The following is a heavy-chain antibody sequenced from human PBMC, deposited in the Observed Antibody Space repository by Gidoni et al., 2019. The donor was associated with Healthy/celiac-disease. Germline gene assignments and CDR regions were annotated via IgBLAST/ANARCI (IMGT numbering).Heavy chain of an antibody. CDR3: ARRSKTVTTKRVMDV. CDR1: RGSLRRSSYY. CDR2: IYYSGST. D-gene: IGHD4-17*01. J-gene: IGHJ6*02. V-gene: IGHV4-39*01. Sequence: QLQLQESGPGLVKPSEPLSLTCTVSRGSLRRSSYYWGWIRQPPGKGLEWIVSIYYSGSTYYNPSLKSRVTISVDTSKNQFSLKLSSVTAEDTAVYYCARRSKTVTTKRVMDVWGQGTTVTVSS.